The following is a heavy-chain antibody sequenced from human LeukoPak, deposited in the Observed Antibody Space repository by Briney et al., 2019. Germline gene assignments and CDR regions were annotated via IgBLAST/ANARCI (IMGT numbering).Heavy chain of an antibody. CDR2: INSDGSGT. D-gene: IGHD3-22*01. V-gene: IGHV3-74*01. Sequence: PGGSLRLSCAASGFTFSSYWMHWVRQAPGKGLVWVSRINSDGSGTGYADSVKGRFTISRDNAKNTLYLQMNSLRAEDTAVYYCARTDYYDKSIDYWGQGTLVTVSS. CDR1: GFTFSSYW. CDR3: ARTDYYDKSIDY. J-gene: IGHJ4*02.